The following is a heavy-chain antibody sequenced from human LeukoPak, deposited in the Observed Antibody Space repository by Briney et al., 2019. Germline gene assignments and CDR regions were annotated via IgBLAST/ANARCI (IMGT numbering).Heavy chain of an antibody. CDR2: INPTSGST. J-gene: IGHJ4*02. V-gene: IGHV1-46*01. D-gene: IGHD3-22*01. CDR3: ARLGYYYDSLGHYDY. Sequence: ASVKVSFTSSGYTFTNYYIHWVRQAPGQGLEWMGIINPTSGSTAYTQKFQGRVTMTRDTSTSTVYMELSSLRSDDTAVYYCARLGYYYDSLGHYDYWGQGTILIVSS. CDR1: GYTFTNYY.